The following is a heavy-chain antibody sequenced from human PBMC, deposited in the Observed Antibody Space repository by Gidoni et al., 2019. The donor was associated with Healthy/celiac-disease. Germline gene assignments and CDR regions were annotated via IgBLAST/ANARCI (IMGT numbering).Heavy chain of an antibody. CDR1: GGSISSSTYY. J-gene: IGHJ4*02. D-gene: IGHD6-19*01. V-gene: IGHV4-39*07. Sequence: QLQLQESGPGLVKPSETLSLPCTVSGGSISSSTYYWGWIRQPPGKGLEWIGSIYYSGSTYYNPSLKSRVTISVDTSKNQFSLKLSSVTAADTAVYYCARTPHSAYSSGETTFDYWGQGTLVTVSS. CDR3: ARTPHSAYSSGETTFDY. CDR2: IYYSGST.